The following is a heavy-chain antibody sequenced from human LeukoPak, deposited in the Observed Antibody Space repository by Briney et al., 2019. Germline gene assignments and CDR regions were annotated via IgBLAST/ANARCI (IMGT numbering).Heavy chain of an antibody. CDR2: ISGDGGST. V-gene: IGHV3-43*02. CDR3: AKDVAVAGTGAFDI. CDR1: GFTFDAYA. J-gene: IGHJ3*02. D-gene: IGHD6-19*01. Sequence: PGGSLRLSCAASGFTFDAYAMHWVRQAPGKGLEWDSLISGDGGSTHYADSVKGRFTISRDNSKNSLYLQMNSLRTEDTALYYCAKDVAVAGTGAFDIWGQGTMVTVSS.